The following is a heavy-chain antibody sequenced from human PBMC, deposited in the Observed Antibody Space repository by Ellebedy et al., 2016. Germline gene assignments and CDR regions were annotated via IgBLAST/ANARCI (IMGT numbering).Heavy chain of an antibody. CDR1: GSSLRGGTHY. V-gene: IGHV4-30-4*01. D-gene: IGHD3/OR15-3a*01. Sequence: LRLSXTVSGSSLRGGTHYWTWIRQSSGKGLEWLGCSFYSGTTYYNPSLKGRVSMSVDTSRNQFSLRLRSVSAADTAVYYCARMGMDWYGEQTFYFYAVDVWGQGTTVAVSS. J-gene: IGHJ6*02. CDR3: ARMGMDWYGEQTFYFYAVDV. CDR2: SFYSGTT.